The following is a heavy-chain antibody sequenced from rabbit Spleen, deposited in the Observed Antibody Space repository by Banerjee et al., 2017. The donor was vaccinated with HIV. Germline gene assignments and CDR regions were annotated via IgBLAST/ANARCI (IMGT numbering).Heavy chain of an antibody. D-gene: IGHD8-1*01. V-gene: IGHV1S40*01. Sequence: QSLEESGGDLVKPGASLTLTCIASGVSFSGNSYMCWVRQATGKGLEWIACIDSGSSGFTYSATWAKGRFSISKTSSTTVTLQMTSLTAADTATYFCARDTGSSFSSYGMDLWGPGTLVTVS. CDR1: GVSFSGNSY. CDR3: ARDTGSSFSSYGMDL. CDR2: IDSGSSGFT. J-gene: IGHJ6*01.